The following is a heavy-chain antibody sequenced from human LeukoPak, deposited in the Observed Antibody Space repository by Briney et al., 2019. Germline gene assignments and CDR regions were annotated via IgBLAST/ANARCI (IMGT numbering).Heavy chain of an antibody. CDR1: GGSISSSSYY. CDR3: ARITMVRGVISWKGWYFDY. J-gene: IGHJ4*02. D-gene: IGHD3-10*01. Sequence: PSETLSLTCTVSGGSISSSSYYWGWIRQPPGKGLEWIGSIYYSGSTYYNPSLKSRVTISVDTSKNQFSLKLSSVTAADTAVYYCARITMVRGVISWKGWYFDYWGQGTLVTVSS. CDR2: IYYSGST. V-gene: IGHV4-39*07.